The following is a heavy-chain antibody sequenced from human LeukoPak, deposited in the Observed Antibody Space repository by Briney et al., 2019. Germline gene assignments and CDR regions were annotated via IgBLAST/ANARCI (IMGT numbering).Heavy chain of an antibody. V-gene: IGHV3-11*01. D-gene: IGHD3-16*01. Sequence: GGSLRLSRAPSGFTFSDHYISSIPEAPGKGLGWVSYISSIGSIIYHADSVKGRFTISRDKAKKSLCLQMNSLRVEDMAVYYGARDVMQLIDYWGGGTLVIVSS. CDR2: ISSIGSII. CDR1: GFTFSDHY. CDR3: ARDVMQLIDY. J-gene: IGHJ4*02.